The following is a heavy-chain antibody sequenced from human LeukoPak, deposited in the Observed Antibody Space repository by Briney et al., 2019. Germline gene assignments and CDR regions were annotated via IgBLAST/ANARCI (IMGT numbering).Heavy chain of an antibody. CDR1: GASISSDY. V-gene: IGHV4-4*07. Sequence: SETLSLTCTVSGASISSDYGSWIRQPAGKGLEWIGRIYTSGSPNYNPSLNSRVTMSADTSKNHFSLKLSSVTAADTAVYYCARCRRGSCDNFDYWGQGTLVTVSS. J-gene: IGHJ4*02. CDR3: ARCRRGSCDNFDY. D-gene: IGHD1-26*01. CDR2: IYTSGSP.